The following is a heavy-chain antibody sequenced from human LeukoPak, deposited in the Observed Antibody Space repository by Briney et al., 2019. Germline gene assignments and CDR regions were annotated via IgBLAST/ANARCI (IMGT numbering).Heavy chain of an antibody. Sequence: ASVKVSCKASGYTFTNYYLHWVRQAPGQGLEWMGWINPNRSVTNFARKFQGRVTFTRDKSISTAYMELTGLRSADPAVYFCARVLYTRPFHYGMDVWRQGTTVTISS. J-gene: IGHJ6*02. V-gene: IGHV1-2*02. CDR2: INPNRSVT. CDR1: GYTFTNYY. D-gene: IGHD2-2*02. CDR3: ARVLYTRPFHYGMDV.